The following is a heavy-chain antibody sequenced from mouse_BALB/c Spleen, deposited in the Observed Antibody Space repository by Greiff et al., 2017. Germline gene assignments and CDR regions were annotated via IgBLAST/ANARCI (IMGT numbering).Heavy chain of an antibody. D-gene: IGHD2-14*01. Sequence: QVQLQQSGAELVRPGTSVTVSCKASGYAFTNYLIEWVKQRPGQGLEWIGVINPGSGGTNYNEKFKGKATLTADKSSSTAYMQLSSLTSDDSAVYFCARGGVRPPYYFDYWGQGTTLTVSA. CDR2: INPGSGGT. CDR3: ARGGVRPPYYFDY. V-gene: IGHV1-54*01. J-gene: IGHJ2*01. CDR1: GYAFTNYL.